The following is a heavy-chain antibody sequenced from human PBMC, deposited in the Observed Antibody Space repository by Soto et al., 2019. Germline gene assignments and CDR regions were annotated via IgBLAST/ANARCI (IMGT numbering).Heavy chain of an antibody. D-gene: IGHD3-9*01. Sequence: TSVKVSCKACRFTFTSSSMQWLRQSHGQRLEWIGWIVVGSGNTNYAQKFKERVTITRDMSTSTAYMELSSLRSEDTAVYYCAAGREILTGYYGLYYYYYMDVWGKGTTVTVSS. CDR1: RFTFTSSS. CDR2: IVVGSGNT. CDR3: AAGREILTGYYGLYYYYYMDV. J-gene: IGHJ6*03. V-gene: IGHV1-58*02.